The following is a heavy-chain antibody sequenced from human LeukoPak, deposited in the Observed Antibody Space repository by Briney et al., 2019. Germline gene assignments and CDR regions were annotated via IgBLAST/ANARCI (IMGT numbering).Heavy chain of an antibody. Sequence: SETLSLTCTVSGASISNDAWWDWVRQPPGKGLEWVAEISHSETTYYNPSLESRVAISLDNSRNQFSLYLNSVTAADTAVYFCARRKRDFGGAQYYYDSWGQGTLVTVSS. CDR3: ARRKRDFGGAQYYYDS. CDR1: GASISNDAW. V-gene: IGHV4-4*02. CDR2: ISHSETT. J-gene: IGHJ4*02. D-gene: IGHD3-16*01.